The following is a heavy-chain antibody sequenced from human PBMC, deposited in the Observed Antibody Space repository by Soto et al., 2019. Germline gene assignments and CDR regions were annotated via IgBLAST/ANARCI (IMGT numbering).Heavy chain of an antibody. CDR3: AKNSGWFNT. J-gene: IGHJ5*02. Sequence: EFQVMQSGGGFVQPGGSLRLACAASGFSFSTTDMSWVRQAPGKGLEWGSTIDGGGETTYYADSGRGRFTISRDNSKNTVYLQMDGLRVDDTAFYYCAKNSGWFNTWGQGDLVIVSS. D-gene: IGHD3-10*01. CDR1: GFSFSTTD. CDR2: IDGGGETT. V-gene: IGHV3-23*01.